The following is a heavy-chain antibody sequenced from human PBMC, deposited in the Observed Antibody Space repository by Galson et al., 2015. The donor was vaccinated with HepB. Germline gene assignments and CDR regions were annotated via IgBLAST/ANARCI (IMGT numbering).Heavy chain of an antibody. Sequence: SVKVSCKASGGTFSSYAISWVRQAPGQGLEWMGRTIPILGIANYAQKFQGRVTITADKSTSTAYMKLSSLRSEDTAVYYGARTYDSSGCSLDYWGQGTLVTVSS. J-gene: IGHJ4*02. D-gene: IGHD3-22*01. CDR3: ARTYDSSGCSLDY. CDR2: TIPILGIA. V-gene: IGHV1-69*04. CDR1: GGTFSSYA.